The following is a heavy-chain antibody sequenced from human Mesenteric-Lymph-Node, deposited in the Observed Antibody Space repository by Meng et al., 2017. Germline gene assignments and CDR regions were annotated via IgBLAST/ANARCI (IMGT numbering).Heavy chain of an antibody. CDR2: VYHNGVT. CDR1: GGSLSGYY. D-gene: IGHD3-10*01. V-gene: IGHV4-34*02. J-gene: IGHJ4*02. CDR3: ARGGATPMIIKY. Sequence: QVQRKQWGAEVVKPSETLSHTCAVYGGSLSGYYWSWIRQPPGKGLEWMGEVYHNGVTKYSPSLRSRVVISIDTSKNQFSLNLRSVSAADTAMYYCARGGATPMIIKYWGPGTLVTVSS.